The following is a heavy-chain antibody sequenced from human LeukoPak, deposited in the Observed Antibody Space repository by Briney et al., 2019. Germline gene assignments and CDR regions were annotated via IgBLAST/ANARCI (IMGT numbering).Heavy chain of an antibody. CDR2: IYYSGST. D-gene: IGHD3-9*01. J-gene: IGHJ4*02. CDR3: ASRGYDILTGFYYFDY. CDR1: GGSISSGDYY. Sequence: SETLSLTCTVSGGSISSGDYYWSWIRQPPGKGLEWIGYIYYSGSTYYNPSLKSRVTISVDTSKNQFSLKLSSVTAADTAVYYCASRGYDILTGFYYFDYWGQGTLVTVSS. V-gene: IGHV4-30-4*01.